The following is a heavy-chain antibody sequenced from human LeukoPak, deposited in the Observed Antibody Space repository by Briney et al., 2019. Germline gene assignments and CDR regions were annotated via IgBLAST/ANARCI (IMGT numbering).Heavy chain of an antibody. J-gene: IGHJ4*02. V-gene: IGHV3-23*01. D-gene: IGHD6-19*01. CDR2: IRDSGGST. Sequence: GRSLRLSCAASGFTFSSYAMSWVRQAPGKGLEWVSAIRDSGGSTYYADSVKGRFTISRDNSKNTLYLQMNSLRAEDTAIYYCAKGPSSGYSSGWFDYWGQGTLVTVSS. CDR3: AKGPSSGYSSGWFDY. CDR1: GFTFSSYA.